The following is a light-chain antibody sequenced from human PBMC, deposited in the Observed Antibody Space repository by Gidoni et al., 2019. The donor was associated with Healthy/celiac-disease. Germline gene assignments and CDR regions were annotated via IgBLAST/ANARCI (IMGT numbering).Light chain of an antibody. Sequence: AIRMTQSPSSFSASTGDRVTITCRASQGISSYLAWYQQKPGKATKLLIYAASTLQSGVPSRFSGSGSGTDFTLTSSCLQSEDFATYYCQQYYSYPQTFGGGTKVEIK. V-gene: IGKV1-8*01. CDR1: QGISSY. J-gene: IGKJ4*01. CDR3: QQYYSYPQT. CDR2: AAS.